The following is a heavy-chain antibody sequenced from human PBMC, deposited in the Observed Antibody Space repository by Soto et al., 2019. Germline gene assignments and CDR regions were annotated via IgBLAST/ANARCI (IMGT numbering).Heavy chain of an antibody. J-gene: IGHJ6*02. V-gene: IGHV1-46*01. CDR1: AYTFTSYY. Sequence: ASVTVSCTASAYTFTSYYMHWVRQAPGQGLEWMGIINPSGGSTSYAQKFQGRVTMTRDTSTSTVYMELSSLRSEDTAVYYCATRDRVDTAMADYYYGMDVWGQGTTVTVSS. CDR2: INPSGGST. CDR3: ATRDRVDTAMADYYYGMDV. D-gene: IGHD5-18*01.